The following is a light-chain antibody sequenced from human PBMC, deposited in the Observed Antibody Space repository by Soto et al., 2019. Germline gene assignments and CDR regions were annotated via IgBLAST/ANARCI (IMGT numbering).Light chain of an antibody. CDR2: EVS. J-gene: IGLJ1*01. Sequence: QSALTQPPSASGSPGQSVTISCTGTSSDVGGYNYVSWYQQHPGKAPKLMIYEVSKRPSGVPDRFSGSRSGNTASLTVSGLQAEDDADYYSSSCAGYNNYVFGAGTKVTVL. CDR1: SSDVGGYNY. CDR3: SSCAGYNNYV. V-gene: IGLV2-8*01.